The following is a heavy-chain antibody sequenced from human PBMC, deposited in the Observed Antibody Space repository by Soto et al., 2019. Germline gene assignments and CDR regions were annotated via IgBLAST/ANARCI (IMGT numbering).Heavy chain of an antibody. V-gene: IGHV4-39*01. D-gene: IGHD3-22*01. CDR1: GGSISSSSYY. CDR3: ARGGYYYDSSGYYVPGAFDI. J-gene: IGHJ3*02. Sequence: SETLSLTCTVSGGSISSSSYYWGWIRQPPGKGLEWIGSIYYSGSTYYNPSLKSRVTISVDTSKNQFSLKLSSVTAADTGVYYCARGGYYYDSSGYYVPGAFDIWGQGTMVTVSS. CDR2: IYYSGST.